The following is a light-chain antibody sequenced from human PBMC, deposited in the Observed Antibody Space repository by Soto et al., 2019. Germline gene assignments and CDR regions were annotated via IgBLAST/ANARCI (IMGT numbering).Light chain of an antibody. CDR2: DVS. Sequence: QSALTQPASVSGSPGQSITISCTGTSSDVGGYNYVSWYQLHPDKAPKLMIYDVSHRPSGVSDRFSGSKSGNTASLTISGLQAEDEADYFCSSYTSSNTLWVFGGGTKLTVL. CDR1: SSDVGGYNY. V-gene: IGLV2-14*03. J-gene: IGLJ3*02. CDR3: SSYTSSNTLWV.